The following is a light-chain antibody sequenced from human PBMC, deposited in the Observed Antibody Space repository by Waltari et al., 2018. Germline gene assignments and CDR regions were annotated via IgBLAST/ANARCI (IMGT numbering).Light chain of an antibody. CDR1: VLTRQY. CDR3: QSSDPTFTSSWV. Sequence: SYELSQPPSVSVSPGQTARITCPGDVLTRQYIYWYQQKPGQAPKLIIYKASERPSGIPGRFSGSSSGTTVTLTITGVQAEDEADYHCQSSDPTFTSSWVFGGGTKLTVL. J-gene: IGLJ3*02. CDR2: KAS. V-gene: IGLV3-25*03.